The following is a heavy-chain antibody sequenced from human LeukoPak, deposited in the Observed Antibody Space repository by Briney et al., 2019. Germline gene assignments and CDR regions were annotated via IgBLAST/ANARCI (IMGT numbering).Heavy chain of an antibody. V-gene: IGHV1-2*02. CDR2: INPNSGGT. J-gene: IGHJ3*02. D-gene: IGHD2-21*02. CDR3: RVTDRYRDAFDI. CDR1: GYTFTGYY. Sequence: GASVKVSCKASGYTFTGYYMHWVRQAPGQGLEWMGWINPNSGGTNYAQKFQGRVTMTMDTSISTAYMELSRLRSDDTAVYYCRVTDRYRDAFDIWGQGTMVTVSS.